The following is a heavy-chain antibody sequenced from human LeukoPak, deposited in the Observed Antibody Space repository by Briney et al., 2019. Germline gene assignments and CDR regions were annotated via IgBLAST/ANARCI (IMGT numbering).Heavy chain of an antibody. CDR1: GFTFSTYA. V-gene: IGHV3-30*04. CDR3: ARDVKSSAEYYFDY. D-gene: IGHD6-13*01. CDR2: ISIDGSDK. Sequence: GGSLRLSCEASGFTFSTYAMHWVRQAPGKGLEWVAVISIDGSDKHHADSVKGRFTISRDNSKNTLYLQMNSLRAEDAAVYFCARDVKSSAEYYFDYWGQGTLVTVSS. J-gene: IGHJ4*02.